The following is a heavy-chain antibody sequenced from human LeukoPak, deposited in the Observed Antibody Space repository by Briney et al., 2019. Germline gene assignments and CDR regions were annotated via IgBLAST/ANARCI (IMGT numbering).Heavy chain of an antibody. Sequence: SETLSLTCTVSGGSISSYYWSWIRQPPGKGLEWIGYIYYSGSTNYNPSLKSRVTISVDTSKNQFSLKLSSVTAADTAVYYCARSRPPYGDYLFDYWGQGTLVTVSS. CDR3: ARSRPPYGDYLFDY. V-gene: IGHV4-59*12. J-gene: IGHJ4*02. CDR1: GGSISSYY. CDR2: IYYSGST. D-gene: IGHD4-17*01.